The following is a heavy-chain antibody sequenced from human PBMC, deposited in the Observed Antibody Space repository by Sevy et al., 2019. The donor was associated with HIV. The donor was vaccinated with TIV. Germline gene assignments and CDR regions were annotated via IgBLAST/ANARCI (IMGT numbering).Heavy chain of an antibody. J-gene: IGHJ4*02. V-gene: IGHV3-74*01. CDR2: VDNDGSGT. CDR3: TRDMYGIDY. Sequence: GGSLRLSCAASGFPFTNYWMHWVRQAPGKGLGWVSRVDNDGSGTNYADSVKGRCTTSRENAKNTVYLQMNSLRAEDTAVYYCTRDMYGIDYWGQGTLVTVSS. CDR1: GFPFTNYW. D-gene: IGHD2-8*01.